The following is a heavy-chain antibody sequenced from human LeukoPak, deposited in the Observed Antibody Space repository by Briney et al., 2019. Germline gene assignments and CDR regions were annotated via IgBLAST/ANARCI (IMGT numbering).Heavy chain of an antibody. J-gene: IGHJ6*03. CDR2: IHYSGST. CDR3: ARDWGVSARPGYMDV. CDR1: GGSISSSSYY. Sequence: PSETLSLTCTVSGGSISSSSYYWGWIRQPPGKGLEWIGSIHYSGSTYYNPSLKSRVTISVDTSKNQFSLKLSSVTAADTAVYYCARDWGVSARPGYMDVWGKGTTVTVSS. V-gene: IGHV4-39*07. D-gene: IGHD6-6*01.